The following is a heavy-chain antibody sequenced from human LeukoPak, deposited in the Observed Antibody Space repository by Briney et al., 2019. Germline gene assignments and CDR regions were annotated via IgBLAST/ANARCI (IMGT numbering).Heavy chain of an antibody. CDR2: IDWDDEK. Sequence: ESGPALVKPTQTLTLPCTFSGFSLSTSGVCVSWIRQPPGKALEWLALIDWDDEKFYRTSLKTRLTISKDTSKNQVVLTVTNMDPVDTATYYCARTGPVPALYYFDYWGQGTLVTVSS. D-gene: IGHD6-6*01. CDR3: ARTGPVPALYYFDY. J-gene: IGHJ4*02. V-gene: IGHV2-70*13. CDR1: GFSLSTSGVC.